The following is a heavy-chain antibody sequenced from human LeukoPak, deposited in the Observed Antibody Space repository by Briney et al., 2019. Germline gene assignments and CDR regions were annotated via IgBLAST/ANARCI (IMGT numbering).Heavy chain of an antibody. J-gene: IGHJ3*02. CDR3: AGVGVVPAAIPDGFDI. CDR2: IYSGGST. Sequence: GGSLRLSCAASGFTVSSNYMSWVRQAPGKGLEWVSVIYSGGSTYYADSVKGRFTISRDNSKNTLYLQMNSLTAEDTAVYYCAGVGVVPAAIPDGFDIWGQGTMVTVSS. V-gene: IGHV3-53*01. CDR1: GFTVSSNY. D-gene: IGHD2-2*01.